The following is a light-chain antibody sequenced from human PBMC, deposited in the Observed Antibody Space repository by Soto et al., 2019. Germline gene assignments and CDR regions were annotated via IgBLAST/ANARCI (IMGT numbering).Light chain of an antibody. CDR2: GAS. CDR3: QQYNNWPPIT. Sequence: DTVMTQSPDTLSASPLEIVSLSFMASQSVSSSYLAWYQQKPGQAPRLLIYGASSRATGIPDRFSGSGSGTEFTLTISSLQSEDFAVYYCQQYNNWPPITFGQGTRLEIK. J-gene: IGKJ5*01. CDR1: QSVSSSY. V-gene: IGKV3D-15*01.